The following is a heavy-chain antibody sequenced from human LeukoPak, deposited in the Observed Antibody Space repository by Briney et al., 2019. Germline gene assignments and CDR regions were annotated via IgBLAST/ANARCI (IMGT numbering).Heavy chain of an antibody. D-gene: IGHD3-9*01. CDR3: ARLTGTYLIDY. J-gene: IGHJ4*02. Sequence: QPGGSLRLSCAASGFTLSGNGMHWVRQAPGKGLEWVALIWYDGSYKYYADSVKGRFTISRDNSKNTLYLQMDSLRVEDTAVYYCARLTGTYLIDYWGPGTLVTVSS. CDR2: IWYDGSYK. CDR1: GFTLSGNG. V-gene: IGHV3-33*01.